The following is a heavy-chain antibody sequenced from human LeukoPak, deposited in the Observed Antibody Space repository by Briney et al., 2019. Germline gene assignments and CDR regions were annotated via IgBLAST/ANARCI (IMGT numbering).Heavy chain of an antibody. CDR3: ARGLIDGHNSHSLDY. CDR2: INHSGDT. Sequence: SETLSLTCAVYGGSFIDYQWSWIRQPPGEGLERIGEINHSGDTNYNPSLKSRVTISVDTSKNQFSLKVTSVTATDTAVYYCARGLIDGHNSHSLDYWAQGTLVTVSS. V-gene: IGHV4-34*01. D-gene: IGHD5-24*01. CDR1: GGSFIDYQ. J-gene: IGHJ4*02.